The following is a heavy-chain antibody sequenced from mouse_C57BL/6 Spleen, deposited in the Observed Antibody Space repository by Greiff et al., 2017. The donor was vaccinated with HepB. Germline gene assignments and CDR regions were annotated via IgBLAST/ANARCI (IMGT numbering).Heavy chain of an antibody. V-gene: IGHV1-80*01. D-gene: IGHD2-13*01. CDR1: GYAFSSYW. CDR3: ARRGLGYYAMDY. Sequence: VQLQQSGAELVKPGASVKISCKASGYAFSSYWMNWVKQRPGKGLEWIGQIYPGDGDTNYNGKFKGKATLTADKSSSTAYMQHSSLTSEDSAVYFCARRGLGYYAMDYWGQGTSVTVSS. J-gene: IGHJ4*01. CDR2: IYPGDGDT.